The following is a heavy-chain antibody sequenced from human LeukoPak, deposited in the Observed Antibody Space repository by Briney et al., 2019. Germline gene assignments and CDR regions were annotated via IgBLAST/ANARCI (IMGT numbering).Heavy chain of an antibody. V-gene: IGHV4-34*01. CDR1: GGSFSGYY. CDR3: ARGAPRSGSYFARPVYFQH. D-gene: IGHD1-26*01. J-gene: IGHJ1*01. Sequence: SETLSLTCAVYGGSFSGYYWSWIRQPPGKGLEWIGEINHSGSTNYNPSLKSRVTISVDTSKNQFSLKLSSVTAADTAVYYCARGAPRSGSYFARPVYFQHWGQGTLVTVSS. CDR2: INHSGST.